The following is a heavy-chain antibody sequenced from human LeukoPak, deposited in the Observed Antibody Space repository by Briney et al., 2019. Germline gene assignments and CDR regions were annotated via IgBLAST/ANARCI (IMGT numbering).Heavy chain of an antibody. CDR1: GFTFSRFA. J-gene: IGHJ3*02. V-gene: IGHV3-23*01. CDR3: VPEGFDI. Sequence: GSLTLSCEISGFTFSRFAMNWVRQAPGQGLEWISIISGSGSSAYYADSVKGRFIVSRDNFKNTVNLEMSSLRVEDTAVYYCVPEGFDIWGQGKMVTVSS. CDR2: ISGSGSSA.